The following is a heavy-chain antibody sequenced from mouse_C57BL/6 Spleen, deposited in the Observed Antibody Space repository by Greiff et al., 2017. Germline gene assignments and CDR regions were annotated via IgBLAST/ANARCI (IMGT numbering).Heavy chain of an antibody. Sequence: QVQLQQPGAELVRPGSSVKLSCKASGYTFTSYWMDWVKQRPGQGLEWIGNIYPSDSETHYNQKFKDKATLTVDKSSSTAYMQLSRLTSEDSAVSYSARDWDGAMDNCGQETSHTVSS. D-gene: IGHD4-1*01. CDR3: ARDWDGAMDN. J-gene: IGHJ4*01. CDR1: GYTFTSYW. V-gene: IGHV1-61*01. CDR2: IYPSDSET.